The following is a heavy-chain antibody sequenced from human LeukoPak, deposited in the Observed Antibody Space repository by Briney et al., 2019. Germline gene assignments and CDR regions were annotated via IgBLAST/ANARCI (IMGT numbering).Heavy chain of an antibody. J-gene: IGHJ5*02. CDR1: GRNFNDYA. D-gene: IGHD3-3*01. CDR2: IIPTLGTT. V-gene: IGHV1-69*05. CDR3: ARVRLRNGYNWFDP. Sequence: SVKVSCKASGRNFNDYAINWLRQAPGQGLEWMGGIIPTLGTTDHAQKFQGRVTITTDESTSTAYMELSSLRFEDTAVYYCARVRLRNGYNWFDPWGQGTLVTVSS.